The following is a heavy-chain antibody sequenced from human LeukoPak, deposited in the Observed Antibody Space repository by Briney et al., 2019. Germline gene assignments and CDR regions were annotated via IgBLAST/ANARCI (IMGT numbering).Heavy chain of an antibody. CDR1: GFTFSKYW. V-gene: IGHV3-74*01. J-gene: IGHJ4*02. Sequence: GGSLRLSCAASGFTFSKYWMLWVRQAPGKGLESVSRINTDGTVTTYADSVRGRFTVSRDTADNTMFLQMNSVRDEDTAVYYCATKQWLAPPPDSWGQGTPVTVSS. CDR2: INTDGTVT. CDR3: ATKQWLAPPPDS. D-gene: IGHD6-19*01.